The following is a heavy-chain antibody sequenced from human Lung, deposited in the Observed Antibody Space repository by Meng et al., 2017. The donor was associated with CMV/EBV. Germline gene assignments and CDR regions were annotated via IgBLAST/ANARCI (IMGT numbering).Heavy chain of an antibody. CDR2: INANSGGT. CDR1: YTFSGYY. J-gene: IGHJ5*02. D-gene: IGHD2-15*01. CDR3: ARAGDCSGGRCSGWFDP. V-gene: IGHV1-2*02. Sequence: YTFSGYYMPWVRPAPGQGLEWMGWINANSGGTNYAQKFQGRVTVTRDTSISTAYMELSRLRSDDKAVYYCARAGDCSGGRCSGWFDPWGQGTLVTVSS.